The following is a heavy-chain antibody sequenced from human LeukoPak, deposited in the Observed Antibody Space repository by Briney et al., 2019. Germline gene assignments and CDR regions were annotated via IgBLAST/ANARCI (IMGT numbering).Heavy chain of an antibody. CDR2: ISAYNGNT. D-gene: IGHD1-26*01. V-gene: IGHV1-18*01. CDR1: GYTFTSYG. Sequence: ASVKVSCKASGYTFTSYGISCVRQAPGQGLEWMGWISAYNGNTNYAQKLQGRVTMTTDTSTSTAYMELRSLRSDDTAVYYCARDGIIVGATTFDYWGQGTLVTVSS. CDR3: ARDGIIVGATTFDY. J-gene: IGHJ4*02.